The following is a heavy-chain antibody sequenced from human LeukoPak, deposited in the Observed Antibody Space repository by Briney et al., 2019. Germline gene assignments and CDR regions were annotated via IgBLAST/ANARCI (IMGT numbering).Heavy chain of an antibody. CDR3: ARSETIFGVVSSFDY. CDR2: IYPGDSDT. D-gene: IGHD3-3*01. V-gene: IGHV5-51*01. J-gene: IGHJ4*02. Sequence: GESLKISCKGSGYSFTSYWIGWVRQMPGKGLGWMGIIYPGDSDTRYSPSFQGQVTISADKSFSTAYLQWSSLKASDTAMYYCARSETIFGVVSSFDYWGQGTLLTVSS. CDR1: GYSFTSYW.